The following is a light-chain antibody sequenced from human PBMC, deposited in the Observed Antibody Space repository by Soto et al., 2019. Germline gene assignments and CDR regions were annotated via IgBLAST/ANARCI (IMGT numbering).Light chain of an antibody. CDR3: HQYDSSPRT. J-gene: IGKJ1*01. CDR1: QTLDRDY. Sequence: IQMTQSPSTLSASLGDRVTMTCRASQTLDRDYLAWYQQKPGKAPNLLIYKASTLESGVPSRFSGGGAGTAFTLTISSLQPDDLATYYCHQYDSSPRTFGQGTKVDLK. V-gene: IGKV1-5*03. CDR2: KAS.